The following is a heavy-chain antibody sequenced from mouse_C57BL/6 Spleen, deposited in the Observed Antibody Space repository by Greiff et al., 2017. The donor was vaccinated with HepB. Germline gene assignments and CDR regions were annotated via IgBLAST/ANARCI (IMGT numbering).Heavy chain of an antibody. D-gene: IGHD1-1*01. CDR1: GYTFTDYN. CDR2: INPNNGGT. CDR3: ARITTVVAQWYFDV. J-gene: IGHJ1*03. Sequence: VQLQQSGPELVKPGASVKIPCKASGYTFTDYNMDWVKQSHGESLEWIGDINPNNGGTIYNQKFKGKATLTVDKSSSTAYMELRSLTSEDTAVYYCARITTVVAQWYFDVWGTGTTVTVSS. V-gene: IGHV1-18*01.